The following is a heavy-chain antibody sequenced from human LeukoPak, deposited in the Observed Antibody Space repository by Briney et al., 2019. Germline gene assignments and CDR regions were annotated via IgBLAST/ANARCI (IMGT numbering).Heavy chain of an antibody. CDR1: GGTFSSYA. J-gene: IGHJ4*02. CDR3: ATATMFRDVHFDY. Sequence: SVKVSCKASGGTFSSYAISWVRQAPGQGLEWMGGIIPIFGTANYAQKFQGRVTITADKSRSTAYMELSSLRSEDPAVYYCATATMFRDVHFDYWGQGTLVTVSS. CDR2: IIPIFGTA. V-gene: IGHV1-69*06. D-gene: IGHD3-10*01.